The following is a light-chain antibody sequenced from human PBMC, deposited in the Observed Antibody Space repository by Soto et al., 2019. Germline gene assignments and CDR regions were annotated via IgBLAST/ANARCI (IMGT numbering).Light chain of an antibody. J-gene: IGLJ1*01. CDR1: SSDVGGYSF. V-gene: IGLV2-8*01. CDR2: EVT. CDR3: SSYGGSNNFV. Sequence: QSALTQPPSASGSPGQSVTISCTGTSSDVGGYSFVSWYQQYPGKAPKLIIYEVTKRPSGVPDRFSGSKSGNTASLTVSGLQTDDEADYYCSSYGGSNNFVFGTGTKVTVL.